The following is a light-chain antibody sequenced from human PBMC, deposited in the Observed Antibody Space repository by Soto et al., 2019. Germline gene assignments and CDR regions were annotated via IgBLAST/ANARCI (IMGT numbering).Light chain of an antibody. V-gene: IGKV1-8*01. J-gene: IGKJ1*01. CDR1: QGISSY. Sequence: AIRMTQSPSSLSASTGDRVTITCRASQGISSYLAWYQQKPGKAPKLLIYAASTLQSGVPSRFSGSGSGTDFTLTISCLQSEDFATYYCQQYDTYSWTFXQGTKVDIK. CDR2: AAS. CDR3: QQYDTYSWT.